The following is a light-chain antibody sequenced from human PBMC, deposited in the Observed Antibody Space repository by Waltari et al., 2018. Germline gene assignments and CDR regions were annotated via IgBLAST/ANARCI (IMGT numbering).Light chain of an antibody. V-gene: IGLV4-69*01. CDR1: SGHSSNI. CDR2: VNSDGSH. J-gene: IGLJ3*02. CDR3: HTGGDGTWV. Sequence: QLVVTQSPSSSASLGASVKLTCTLSSGHSSNIIAWLQQQPEKGPCYVMKVNSDGSHSRGDASPDRVSGSSSGAAVHLTMSRLQAEDEADYYCHTGGDGTWVFGGGTKLTVL.